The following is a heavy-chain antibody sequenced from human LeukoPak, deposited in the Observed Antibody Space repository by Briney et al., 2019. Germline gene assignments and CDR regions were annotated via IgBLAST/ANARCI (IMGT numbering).Heavy chain of an antibody. CDR1: GGSIGSYY. CDR3: ARTYCRGGSCHFDY. V-gene: IGHV4-59*08. Sequence: SETLSLTCTVSGGSIGSYYWSWIRQPPGKGLEWIGYIYYSGSTDSNPSLKSRVTISVDTSKNQISLKLSSVTAADTAVYYCARTYCRGGSCHFDYWGQGTLVTVPS. CDR2: IYYSGST. D-gene: IGHD2-15*01. J-gene: IGHJ4*02.